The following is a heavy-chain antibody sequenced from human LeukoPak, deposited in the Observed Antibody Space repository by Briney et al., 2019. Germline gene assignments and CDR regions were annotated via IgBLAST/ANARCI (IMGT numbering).Heavy chain of an antibody. J-gene: IGHJ4*02. CDR2: IYTSGSI. V-gene: IGHV4-4*08. Sequence: SETLSLTCTVSGGSISSDYWSWVRQPPGKGLEWIGYIYTSGSIKYNPSPKSRVTIFLSMSNNQFSLKLTSVPTADPPVYYCSRLAGSRSSDYWGQGTLVSVSS. D-gene: IGHD6-6*01. CDR3: SRLAGSRSSDY. CDR1: GGSISSDY.